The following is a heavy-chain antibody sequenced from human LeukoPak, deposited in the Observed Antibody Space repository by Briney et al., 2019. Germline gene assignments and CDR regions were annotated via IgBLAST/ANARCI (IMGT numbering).Heavy chain of an antibody. V-gene: IGHV1-69*04. Sequence: SVKVSCKASGGTFSSYAISWVRQAPGQGLEWIGRIIPILGIANYAQKFQGRVTITADKSTSTAYMELSSLRSEDTAVYYCARAPTVTGAFDIWGQGTMVTVSS. CDR1: GGTFSSYA. CDR3: ARAPTVTGAFDI. CDR2: IIPILGIA. J-gene: IGHJ3*02. D-gene: IGHD4-17*01.